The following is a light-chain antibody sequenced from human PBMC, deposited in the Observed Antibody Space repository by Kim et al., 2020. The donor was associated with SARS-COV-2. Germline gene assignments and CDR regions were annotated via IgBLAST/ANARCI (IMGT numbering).Light chain of an antibody. CDR2: WAS. Sequence: RATLNCKSSQIVLYNSNNKNYLAWYQQKPGQAPKLLIYWASIRESGVSDRFSGSGSETDFTLTISSLQAEDVAVYYCQQYYSTPPSFGQGTKLEI. V-gene: IGKV4-1*01. CDR3: QQYYSTPPS. J-gene: IGKJ2*03. CDR1: QIVLYNSNNKNY.